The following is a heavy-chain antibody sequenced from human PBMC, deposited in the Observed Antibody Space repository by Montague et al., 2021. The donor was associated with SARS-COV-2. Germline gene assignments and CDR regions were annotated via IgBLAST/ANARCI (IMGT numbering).Heavy chain of an antibody. CDR3: ATYREGYGGKGT. J-gene: IGHJ4*02. CDR2: INYNGEI. Sequence: SETLSLTCSVSGGLTSHYHWSWIRQPPGKGLEWIGYINYNGEIHHNPSLNGRVTLSVDTSKNQFSLSVMPVTPDDTAVYFCATYREGYGGKGTWGQGSLVTVSS. CDR1: GGLTSHYH. V-gene: IGHV4-59*03. D-gene: IGHD4-23*01.